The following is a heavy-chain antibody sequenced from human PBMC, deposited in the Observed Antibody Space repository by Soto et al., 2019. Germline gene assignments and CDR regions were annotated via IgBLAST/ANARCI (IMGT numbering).Heavy chain of an antibody. J-gene: IGHJ5*02. CDR3: ARAGIAARQSWFDP. Sequence: HPGGSLRLSCAASGFTFSSYWMRWVRQAPGKGLVWVSRINSDGSSTSYADSVKGRFTISRDNAKNTLYLQMNSLRAEDTAVYYCARAGIAARQSWFDPWGQGTLVTVSS. V-gene: IGHV3-74*01. CDR1: GFTFSSYW. D-gene: IGHD6-6*01. CDR2: INSDGSST.